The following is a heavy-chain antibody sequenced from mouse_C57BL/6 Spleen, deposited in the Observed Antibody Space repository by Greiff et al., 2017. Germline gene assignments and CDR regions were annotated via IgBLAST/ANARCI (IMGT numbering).Heavy chain of an antibody. V-gene: IGHV1-22*01. Sequence: VQLQQSGPELVKPGASVKLSCKASGYTFTDYYMHWVKQSPGQGLEWIGYINPNNGGTSYNQKFKGKATLTVNKSSSTDYMQLRSLTSEDSAVYYCARRYTTVVPPFAYWGQGTLVTVSA. CDR2: INPNNGGT. CDR3: ARRYTTVVPPFAY. CDR1: GYTFTDYY. J-gene: IGHJ3*01. D-gene: IGHD1-1*01.